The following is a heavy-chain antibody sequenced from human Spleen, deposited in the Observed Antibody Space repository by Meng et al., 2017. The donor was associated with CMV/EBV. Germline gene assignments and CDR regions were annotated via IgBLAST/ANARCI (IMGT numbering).Heavy chain of an antibody. V-gene: IGHV3-23*01. CDR3: AKDLVVGTTAVYYYNGMDV. CDR2: ISGSGGST. J-gene: IGHJ6*02. Sequence: GESLKISCAASGFTFSSDAMSWVRQAPGKGLEWVSAISGSGGSTYYADSVKGRFTISRDNSKNTLYLQMSSLRAEDTAVYYCAKDLVVGTTAVYYYNGMDVWGQGTTVTVSS. CDR1: GFTFSSDA. D-gene: IGHD1-26*01.